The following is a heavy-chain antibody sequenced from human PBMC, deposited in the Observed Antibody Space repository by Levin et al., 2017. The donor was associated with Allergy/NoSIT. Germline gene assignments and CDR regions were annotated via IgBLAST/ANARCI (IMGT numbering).Heavy chain of an antibody. CDR1: GFTFSSYG. D-gene: IGHD4-23*01. J-gene: IGHJ3*02. Sequence: GESLKISCAASGFTFSSYGMHWVRQAPGKGLEWVAVISYDGSNKYYADSVKGRFTISRDNSKNTLYLQMNSLRAEDTAVYYCAKALHGGDYGGNSAAFDIWGQGTMVTVSS. V-gene: IGHV3-30*18. CDR3: AKALHGGDYGGNSAAFDI. CDR2: ISYDGSNK.